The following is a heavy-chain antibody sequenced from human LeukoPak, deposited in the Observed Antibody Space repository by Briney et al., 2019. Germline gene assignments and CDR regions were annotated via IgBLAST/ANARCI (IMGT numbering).Heavy chain of an antibody. D-gene: IGHD3-16*02. CDR2: IWYDGSNK. J-gene: IGHJ4*02. V-gene: IGHV3-33*01. CDR1: GFTFSSYG. CDR3: ARDYDYVWGSYRHTHDC. Sequence: GGSLRLSCAASGFTFSSYGMHWVRQAPGKGLEWVALIWYDGSNKYYADSVKGRFTVSRDNSRNTLYLQMNSLRAEDTAVYYCARDYDYVWGSYRHTHDCWGQGTLVTVSS.